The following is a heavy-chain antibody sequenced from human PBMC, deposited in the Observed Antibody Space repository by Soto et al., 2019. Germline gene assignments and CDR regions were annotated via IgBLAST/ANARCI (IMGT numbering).Heavy chain of an antibody. CDR2: LTSGGGT. CDR3: AKHGDLYSGYSDY. D-gene: IGHD5-12*01. CDR1: GFIFTGYA. J-gene: IGHJ4*02. V-gene: IGHV3-23*01. Sequence: GGSLRLSCAASGFIFTGYAMSWVRQAPGKGLEWVSTLTSGGGTHYADSVKGRFTISRDSSKNTLYLQMNNLRDEDTAVYYCAKHGDLYSGYSDYWGQGTLVTVSS.